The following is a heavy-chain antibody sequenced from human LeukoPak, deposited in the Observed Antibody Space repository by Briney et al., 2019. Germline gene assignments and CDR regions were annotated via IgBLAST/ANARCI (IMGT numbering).Heavy chain of an antibody. CDR3: AREGTSGTHLNWFDP. D-gene: IGHD1-1*01. CDR1: GGTISCYY. Sequence: PSETLSLTCTVSGGTISCYYWSWIRQPPGKGLEWIGHIYGSGSTNYNPSLKSRVTLSVDTSKNQFSLKLSSVTAADTAVYYCAREGTSGTHLNWFDPWGQGTLVSVSS. J-gene: IGHJ5*02. CDR2: IYGSGST. V-gene: IGHV4-59*01.